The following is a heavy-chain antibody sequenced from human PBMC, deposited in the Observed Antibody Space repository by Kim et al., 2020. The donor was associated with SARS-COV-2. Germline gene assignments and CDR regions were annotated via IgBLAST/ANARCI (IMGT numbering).Heavy chain of an antibody. J-gene: IGHJ4*02. CDR3: AKARHLYSSSPFDY. Sequence: ADSVKGRFTISRDNSKNTLYLQMNSLRAEDTAVYYCAKARHLYSSSPFDYWGQGTLVTVSS. V-gene: IGHV3-23*01. D-gene: IGHD6-13*01.